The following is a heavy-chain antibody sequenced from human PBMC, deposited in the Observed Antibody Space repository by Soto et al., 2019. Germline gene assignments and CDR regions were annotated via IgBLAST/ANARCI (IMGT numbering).Heavy chain of an antibody. CDR1: GGSISSGGYY. J-gene: IGHJ4*02. CDR2: IYYSGST. CDR3: ARGVTMVRGVIHTPYFDY. Sequence: QVQLQESGPGLVKPSQTLSLTCTVSGGSISSGGYYWSWIRQHPGKGLEWIGYIYYSGSTYYNPSFMSRVTISVDTCKNQFSRKLSSLTASDTAVYYCARGVTMVRGVIHTPYFDYWGQGTLVTVSS. D-gene: IGHD3-10*01. V-gene: IGHV4-31*03.